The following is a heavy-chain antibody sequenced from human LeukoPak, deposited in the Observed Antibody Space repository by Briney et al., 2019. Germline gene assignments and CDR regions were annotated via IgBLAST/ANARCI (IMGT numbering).Heavy chain of an antibody. CDR1: GGSISSSNW. V-gene: IGHV4-4*02. Sequence: SETLSLTCAVSGGSISSSNWWSWVRQPPGKGLEWIGEIYHSGSTNYNPSLKSRVTISVDKSKNQFSLKLSSVTAADTAVYYCARDSRGYSYGSAFDYWGQGTLVTVSS. J-gene: IGHJ4*02. CDR2: IYHSGST. D-gene: IGHD5-18*01. CDR3: ARDSRGYSYGSAFDY.